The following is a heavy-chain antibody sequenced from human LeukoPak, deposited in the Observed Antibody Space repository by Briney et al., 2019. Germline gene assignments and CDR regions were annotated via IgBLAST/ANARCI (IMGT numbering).Heavy chain of an antibody. Sequence: GGSLRLSCAASGFTFDDYAMHWVRQAPGKGLEWVSGISWNSGSIGYADSVKGRFTISRDNAKNSLYLQMSSLRAEDTALYYCAKADSIRAFDYWGREPWSPSPQ. V-gene: IGHV3-9*01. CDR3: AKADSIRAFDY. J-gene: IGHJ4*02. CDR2: ISWNSGSI. D-gene: IGHD3-9*01. CDR1: GFTFDDYA.